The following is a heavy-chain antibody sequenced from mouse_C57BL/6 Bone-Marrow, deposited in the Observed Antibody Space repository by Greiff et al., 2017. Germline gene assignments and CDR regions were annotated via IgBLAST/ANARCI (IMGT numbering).Heavy chain of an antibody. CDR3: ARECGNYEGFAY. D-gene: IGHD2-10*02. Sequence: QVQLQQPGAELVKPGASVKLSCKASGYTFTSYWMHWVKQRPGQGLEWIGMIHPNSGSTNYKEKFKSKATLTVDKSSSTAYMQLSSLTSEDSAVYYCARECGNYEGFAYWGQGTLVTVSA. CDR1: GYTFTSYW. V-gene: IGHV1-64*01. J-gene: IGHJ3*01. CDR2: IHPNSGST.